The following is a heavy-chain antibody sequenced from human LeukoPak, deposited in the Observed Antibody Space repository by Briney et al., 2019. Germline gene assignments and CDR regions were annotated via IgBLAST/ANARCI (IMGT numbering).Heavy chain of an antibody. J-gene: IGHJ4*02. Sequence: SETLSLTCNVSGSSISSYYWSWVRQPPGEGLEWSGYFYHSGGTNYNPSLTGRATISVDPSKNEVSLKLRSVTAADTAVYYCARGASSSWYSLWKFWGQGTLVTVSS. CDR3: ARGASSSWYSLWKF. D-gene: IGHD6-13*01. CDR2: FYHSGGT. CDR1: GSSISSYY. V-gene: IGHV4-59*01.